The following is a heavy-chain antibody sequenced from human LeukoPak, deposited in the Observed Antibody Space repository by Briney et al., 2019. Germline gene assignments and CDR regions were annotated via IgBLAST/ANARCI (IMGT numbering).Heavy chain of an antibody. CDR1: GYTFTSYG. CDR2: ISAYNGNT. J-gene: IGHJ4*02. Sequence: ASVKVSCKASGYTFTSYGISWVRQAPGQGLEWMGWISAYNGNTNYAQKLQGRVTMTTDTSTSTAYMELSSLRSEDTAVYYCARDSRGLERRFIDYWGQGTLVTVSS. V-gene: IGHV1-18*01. CDR3: ARDSRGLERRFIDY. D-gene: IGHD1-1*01.